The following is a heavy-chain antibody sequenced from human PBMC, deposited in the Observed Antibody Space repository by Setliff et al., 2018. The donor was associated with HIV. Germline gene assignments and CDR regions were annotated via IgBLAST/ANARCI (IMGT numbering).Heavy chain of an antibody. J-gene: IGHJ4*02. D-gene: IGHD1-1*01. CDR3: TRGKDWNDSEWTFDY. CDR2: ISSSSSYI. Sequence: GGSLRLSCAASGFTFSSYIMNWVRQAPGKGLEWVSSISSSSSYIYYADSVKGRFTISRDNAKKSLYRQMIRLRVEDTAVYYCTRGKDWNDSEWTFDYWGQGTLVTVSS. V-gene: IGHV3-21*04. CDR1: GFTFSSYI.